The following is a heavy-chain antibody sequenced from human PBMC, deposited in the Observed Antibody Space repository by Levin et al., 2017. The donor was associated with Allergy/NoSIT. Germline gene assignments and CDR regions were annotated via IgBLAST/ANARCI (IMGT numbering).Heavy chain of an antibody. Sequence: SETLSLTCTVSGGSISSSSYYWGWIRQPPGKGLEWIGSIYYSGSTYYNPSLKSRVTISVDTSKNQFSLKLSSVTAADTAVYYCARLEFIAVAGTNWFDPWGQGTLVTVSS. CDR2: IYYSGST. J-gene: IGHJ5*02. V-gene: IGHV4-39*01. CDR1: GGSISSSSYY. D-gene: IGHD6-19*01. CDR3: ARLEFIAVAGTNWFDP.